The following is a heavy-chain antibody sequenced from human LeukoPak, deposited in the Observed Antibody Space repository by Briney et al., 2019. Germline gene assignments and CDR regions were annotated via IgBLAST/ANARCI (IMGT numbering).Heavy chain of an antibody. V-gene: IGHV1-18*01. D-gene: IGHD3-10*01. CDR1: GYTFTSYG. J-gene: IGHJ4*02. CDR2: ISDYNGNT. Sequence: ASVKVSCKASGYTFTSYGVSWVRQAPGQVLEWMGSISDYNGNTNYAPKFQGRVTVTTYTSTSTAHMELRSLRSDDTAVYYCARGGRWLGELLPFDYWGQGTLVTVSS. CDR3: ARGGRWLGELLPFDY.